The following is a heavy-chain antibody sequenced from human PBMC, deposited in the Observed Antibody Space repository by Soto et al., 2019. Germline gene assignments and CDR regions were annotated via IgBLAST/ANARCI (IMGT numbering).Heavy chain of an antibody. Sequence: ASVKVSCKASGFTFTSSAVQWVRQARGQRLEWIGWIVVGSGNTNYAQKFQERVTITRDMSTSTAYMELSSLRSEDTAVYYCAATPSDCTNGVCYPKTFFDYWGQGTLVTVSS. J-gene: IGHJ4*02. D-gene: IGHD2-8*01. CDR2: IVVGSGNT. CDR3: AATPSDCTNGVCYPKTFFDY. V-gene: IGHV1-58*01. CDR1: GFTFTSSA.